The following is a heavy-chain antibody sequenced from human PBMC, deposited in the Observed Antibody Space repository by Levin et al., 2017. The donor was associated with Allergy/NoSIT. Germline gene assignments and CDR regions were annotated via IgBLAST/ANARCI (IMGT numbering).Heavy chain of an antibody. CDR1: GYTFTSYA. CDR3: ARDRYDILTGYSLNYYYYYYMDV. J-gene: IGHJ6*03. V-gene: IGHV7-4-1*02. D-gene: IGHD3-9*01. Sequence: GESLKISCKASGYTFTSYAMNWVRQAPGQGLEWMGWINTNTGNPTYAQGFTGRFVFSLDTSVSTAYPQISSLKAEDTAVYYCARDRYDILTGYSLNYYYYYYMDVWGKGTTVTVSS. CDR2: INTNTGNP.